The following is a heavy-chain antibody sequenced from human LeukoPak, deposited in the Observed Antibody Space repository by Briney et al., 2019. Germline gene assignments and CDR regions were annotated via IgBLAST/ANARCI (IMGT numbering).Heavy chain of an antibody. CDR1: GFTFSSYW. V-gene: IGHV3-7*01. CDR3: ARGWRGPWSLNARKMATGAYYMDV. CDR2: IKQDGSEK. D-gene: IGHD5-24*01. J-gene: IGHJ6*03. Sequence: PGGSLRLSCAASGFTFSSYWMSWVRQAPGKGLEWVANIKQDGSEKYYVDSVKGRFTISRDNAKNSLYLQMNSLRAEDTAVYYCARGWRGPWSLNARKMATGAYYMDVWGKGTTVTVSS.